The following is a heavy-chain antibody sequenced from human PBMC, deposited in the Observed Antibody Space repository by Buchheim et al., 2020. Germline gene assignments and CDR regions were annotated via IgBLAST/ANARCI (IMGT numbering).Heavy chain of an antibody. Sequence: EVQLVESGGGLVKPGGCLRLSCAASGFTFSDVWMSWVRQAPGKGLEWVGRIKSKTAGETTDYAEPVKGRFSISRDDSKNTLYLQMSSLKTEDTAAYFCITGVVGAPYTFFWGQGTL. V-gene: IGHV3-15*01. J-gene: IGHJ4*02. CDR2: IKSKTAGETT. D-gene: IGHD2-15*01. CDR1: GFTFSDVW. CDR3: ITGVVGAPYTFF.